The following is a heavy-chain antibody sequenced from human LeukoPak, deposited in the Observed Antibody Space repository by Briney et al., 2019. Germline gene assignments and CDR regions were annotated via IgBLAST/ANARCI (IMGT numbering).Heavy chain of an antibody. V-gene: IGHV3-11*04. Sequence: PGGSLRLSCAASGFTFSDYYMTWIRQAPGKGLEWVSYISSSGSTIYYADSVKGRFTISRDNSKNSLYLQMNSLRDEDTAVYYCARMKGEEYRTSGWPRRAYYYYYMDVWGKGTTLTVSS. J-gene: IGHJ6*03. CDR1: GFTFSDYY. CDR3: ARMKGEEYRTSGWPRRAYYYYYMDV. D-gene: IGHD6-6*01. CDR2: ISSSGSTI.